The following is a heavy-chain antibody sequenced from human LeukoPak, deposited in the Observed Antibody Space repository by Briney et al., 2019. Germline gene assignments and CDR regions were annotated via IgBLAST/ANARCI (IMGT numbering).Heavy chain of an antibody. Sequence: SETLSLTCAVYGGSFSGYYWSWIRQPPGKGLEWIGEINHSGSTNYNPSLKSRVTMSVDTSKNQFSLKLSSVTAADTAVYYCARGPYYDFWSGYPFFDCWGQGTLVTVSS. D-gene: IGHD3-3*01. CDR2: INHSGST. J-gene: IGHJ4*02. V-gene: IGHV4-34*01. CDR1: GGSFSGYY. CDR3: ARGPYYDFWSGYPFFDC.